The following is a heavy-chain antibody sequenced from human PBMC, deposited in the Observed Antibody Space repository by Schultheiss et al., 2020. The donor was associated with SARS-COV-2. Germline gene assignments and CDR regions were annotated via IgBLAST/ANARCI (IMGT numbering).Heavy chain of an antibody. Sequence: GGSLRLSCAASGFTFSSYGMHWVRQAPGKGLEWVAVISYDGSNKYYADSVKGRFTISRDNSKNTLYLQMNSLRAEDMAVYYCANSDYGSGSYYSGIDYWGQGTLVTVSS. CDR2: ISYDGSNK. D-gene: IGHD3-10*01. J-gene: IGHJ4*02. V-gene: IGHV3-30*18. CDR3: ANSDYGSGSYYSGIDY. CDR1: GFTFSSYG.